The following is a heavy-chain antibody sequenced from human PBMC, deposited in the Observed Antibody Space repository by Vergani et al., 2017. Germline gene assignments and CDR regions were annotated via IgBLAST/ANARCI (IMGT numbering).Heavy chain of an antibody. CDR1: ADSISSGSYY. CDR3: ARQRPGSGWSPGDFDD. Sequence: QLQLQQSGPGLVKPSETLFLTCTVSADSISSGSYYWGWIRQPPGKSLEWIGSIYYSWFTYYNPSLKSRVAISVDTSQNQFCLKATSVTAADTAVYFCARQRPGSGWSPGDFDDWGQGILVTVSS. CDR2: IYYSWFT. V-gene: IGHV4-39*01. D-gene: IGHD6-19*01. J-gene: IGHJ4*02.